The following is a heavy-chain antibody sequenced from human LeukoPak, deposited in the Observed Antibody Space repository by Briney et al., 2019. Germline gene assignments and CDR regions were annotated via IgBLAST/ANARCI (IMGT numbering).Heavy chain of an antibody. CDR1: GFTFSSYA. Sequence: PGGSLRLSCAASGFTFSSYAMSWVRQAPGKGLEWVAVISYDGSNKYYADSVKGRFTISRDNSKNTLYLQMNSLRAEDTAVYYCARGRIAAGPYYYYYMDVWGKGTTVTVSS. CDR2: ISYDGSNK. D-gene: IGHD6-6*01. V-gene: IGHV3-30-3*01. CDR3: ARGRIAAGPYYYYYMDV. J-gene: IGHJ6*03.